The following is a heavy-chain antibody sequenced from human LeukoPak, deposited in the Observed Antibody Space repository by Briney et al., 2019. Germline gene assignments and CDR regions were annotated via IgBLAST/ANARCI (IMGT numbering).Heavy chain of an antibody. CDR1: GFTVSSNY. D-gene: IGHD1-26*01. Sequence: GGSLRLSCAASGFTVSSNYMSWVRQAPGKGLEWVSIIYSGGSTYYADSVKGRFTISRDNAKNSLSLQMNSLRVEDTAVYYCARVGVGPLRRFDFWGQGALVTVSS. CDR2: IYSGGST. J-gene: IGHJ4*02. CDR3: ARVGVGPLRRFDF. V-gene: IGHV3-53*01.